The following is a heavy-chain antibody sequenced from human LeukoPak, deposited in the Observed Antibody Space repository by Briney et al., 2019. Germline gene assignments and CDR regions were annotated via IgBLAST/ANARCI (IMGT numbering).Heavy chain of an antibody. V-gene: IGHV3-66*01. CDR2: IFSHGET. CDR1: GFTVGNNY. D-gene: IGHD2/OR15-2a*01. CDR3: ARDPPAVSINTYA. Sequence: GGSLRLSCAASGFTVGNNYMNWVRQAPGKGLEWVSLIFSHGETSYADSVKGRFTISRDNSKNTLYLQMNGLRVEDTAVYYSARDPPAVSINTYAWGKGTLVTVSS. J-gene: IGHJ4*02.